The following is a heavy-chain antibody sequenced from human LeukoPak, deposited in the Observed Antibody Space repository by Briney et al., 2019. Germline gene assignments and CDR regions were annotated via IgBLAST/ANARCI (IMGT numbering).Heavy chain of an antibody. CDR2: ISAYNGNT. D-gene: IGHD6-19*01. CDR1: GYTFTSYG. J-gene: IGHJ5*02. Sequence: ASVKVSCKASGYTFTSYGISWVRQAPGQGLEWMGWISAYNGNTNYAQKLQGRVTMTTDTSTSTAYMELRSLRSDDTAVYYCARAHFVTKQWLRVKVNWFDPWGQGTLVTVSS. V-gene: IGHV1-18*01. CDR3: ARAHFVTKQWLRVKVNWFDP.